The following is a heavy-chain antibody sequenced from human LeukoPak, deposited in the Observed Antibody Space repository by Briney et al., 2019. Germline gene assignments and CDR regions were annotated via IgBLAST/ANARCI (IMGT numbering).Heavy chain of an antibody. CDR3: ARRVAAGGTCMGY. CDR1: GYSFTSYE. CDR2: MNPNSGNT. V-gene: IGHV1-8*01. J-gene: IGHJ4*02. Sequence: ASVKVSCKASGYSFTSYEINWVRQATGQGLGWLGWMNPNSGNTGSAQKFQGRVTMTRNTSISTAYMELSNLRSEDTAVYYCARRVAAGGTCMGYWGQGTLVTVSS. D-gene: IGHD6-13*01.